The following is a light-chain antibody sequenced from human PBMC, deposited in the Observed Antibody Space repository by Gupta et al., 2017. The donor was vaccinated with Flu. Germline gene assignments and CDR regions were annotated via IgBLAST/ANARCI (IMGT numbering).Light chain of an antibody. CDR2: QVS. J-gene: IGKJ1*01. V-gene: IGKV2-30*01. Sequence: ISGRSSEGRVYRDGNTYLHWFQQRPGQSPRLLIYQVSYRDSGVPDRFSGSGSGTDFTLKISRVEAEDVGIYFCRQGAHWPWAFGQGTTVEIK. CDR1: EGRVYRDGNTY. CDR3: RQGAHWPWA.